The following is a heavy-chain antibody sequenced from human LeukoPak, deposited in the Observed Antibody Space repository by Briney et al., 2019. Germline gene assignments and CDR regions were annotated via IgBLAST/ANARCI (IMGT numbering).Heavy chain of an antibody. Sequence: SQTLSLTCAVSGDRVSSNSAAWNWFRQSPSRGLEWLGRTYYRSKWYNDYAVSVKSRITINPDTSKNQFSLQLNSVTPEDTAVYYCAREGDGYNYFDYWGQGTLVTVSS. D-gene: IGHD5-12*01. J-gene: IGHJ4*02. CDR1: GDRVSSNSAA. V-gene: IGHV6-1*01. CDR3: AREGDGYNYFDY. CDR2: TYYRSKWYN.